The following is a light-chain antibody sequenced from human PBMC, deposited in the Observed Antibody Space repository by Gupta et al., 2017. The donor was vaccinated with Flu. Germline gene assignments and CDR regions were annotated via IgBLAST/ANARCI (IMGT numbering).Light chain of an antibody. CDR2: KVS. CDR3: MQGTHWLYT. Sequence: ITLGQPASISCRSTQSLVNSDGTTYLNWFQQRPGQSPRRLIYKVSNRDSGVPDRFSCSGSGTDFTLKISRVEAEDVGVYYCMQGTHWLYTFGQGTKLEIK. J-gene: IGKJ2*01. CDR1: QSLVNSDGTTY. V-gene: IGKV2-30*01.